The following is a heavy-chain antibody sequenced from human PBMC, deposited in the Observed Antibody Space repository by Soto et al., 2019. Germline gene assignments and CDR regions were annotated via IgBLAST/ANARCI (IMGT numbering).Heavy chain of an antibody. V-gene: IGHV1-69*13. CDR1: GVTLKNSA. Sequence: ASVKVSCKASGVTLKNSALSWVRQAPGQGLEWMGGIIPVFGPALYAQKFQGRVTITADESTNTAFLDVSSLRSEDTAVYYCGREGSWAKVDSWGPGPRRIVSS. CDR3: GREGSWAKVDS. CDR2: IIPVFGPA. D-gene: IGHD6-13*01. J-gene: IGHJ4*02.